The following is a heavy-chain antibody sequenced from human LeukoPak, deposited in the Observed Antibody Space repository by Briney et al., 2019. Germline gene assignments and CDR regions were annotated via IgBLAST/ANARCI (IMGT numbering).Heavy chain of an antibody. CDR2: IYSGGCT. Sequence: GGSLRLSCAASGFTVSRNYMSWVRQAPGKGLEWVSVIYSGGCTYYADSVKGRFTISRDNSKNTLYLQMNSLRAEDTVVYYCARVRHSSGWSYFDYWGQGTLVTVSS. CDR1: GFTVSRNY. V-gene: IGHV3-53*01. D-gene: IGHD6-19*01. CDR3: ARVRHSSGWSYFDY. J-gene: IGHJ4*02.